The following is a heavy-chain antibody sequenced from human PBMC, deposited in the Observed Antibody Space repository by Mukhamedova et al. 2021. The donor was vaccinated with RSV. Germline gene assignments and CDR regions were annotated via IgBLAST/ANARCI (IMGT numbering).Heavy chain of an antibody. D-gene: IGHD3-3*01. J-gene: IGHJ4*01. Sequence: SSYAMHWVRQAPGKGLEWVAVISYDGSNKYYADSVKGRFTISRDNSKNTLYLQMNSLRAEDTAVYYCARDPQYYDFWSGYLFDYW. V-gene: IGHV3-30-3*01. CDR3: ARDPQYYDFWSGYLFDY. CDR2: ISYDGSNK. CDR1: SSYA.